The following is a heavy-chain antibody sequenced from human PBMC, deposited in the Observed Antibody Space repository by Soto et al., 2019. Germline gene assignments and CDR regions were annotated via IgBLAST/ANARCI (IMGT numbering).Heavy chain of an antibody. CDR1: GGTFSSYA. Sequence: SVKVSCKASGGTFSSYAISWVRQAPGQGLEWMGGIIPIFGTANYAQKFQGRVTITADESTSTAYMELSSLRSEDTAVYYCARDPPPYYYGMDVWGQGTTVTVSS. V-gene: IGHV1-69*13. CDR2: IIPIFGTA. J-gene: IGHJ6*02. CDR3: ARDPPPYYYGMDV.